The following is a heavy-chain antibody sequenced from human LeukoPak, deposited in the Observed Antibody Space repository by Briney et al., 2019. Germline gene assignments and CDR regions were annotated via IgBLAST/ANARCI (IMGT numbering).Heavy chain of an antibody. CDR2: IIPIFGIA. CDR1: GGTFSSYA. Sequence: SVKVSFKASGGTFSSYAISWVRQAPGQGLEWMGRIIPIFGIANYAQKFQGRVTITADKSTSTAYMELSSLRSEDTAVYYCARAHFGDYDFWSGPTSYYYYGMDVWGQGTTVTVSS. D-gene: IGHD3-3*01. CDR3: ARAHFGDYDFWSGPTSYYYYGMDV. V-gene: IGHV1-69*10. J-gene: IGHJ6*02.